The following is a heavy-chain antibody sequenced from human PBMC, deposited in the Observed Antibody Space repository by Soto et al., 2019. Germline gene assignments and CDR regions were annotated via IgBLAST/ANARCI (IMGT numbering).Heavy chain of an antibody. Sequence: EVQLLESGGGLVQPGGSLRLSCAASGFTFSSYAMSWVRQAPGKGLEWVSAISGSGGSTYYADSVKGRFTISRDNSKNXXYLQMNSLRAEDTAVYYCAKGRYMVRGVMSYAFDIWGQGTMVTVSS. CDR1: GFTFSSYA. CDR2: ISGSGGST. CDR3: AKGRYMVRGVMSYAFDI. V-gene: IGHV3-23*01. J-gene: IGHJ3*02. D-gene: IGHD3-10*01.